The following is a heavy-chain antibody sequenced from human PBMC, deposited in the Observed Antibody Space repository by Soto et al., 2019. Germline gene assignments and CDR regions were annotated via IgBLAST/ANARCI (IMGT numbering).Heavy chain of an antibody. Sequence: PSETLCLSCTVVGDSIISSGCYWGSVRQPPGKGLEWIGSIFYLGSSYYNPSLKSRATMSVDTSKNQFSLRLRSVTAADTALYFCARHSLALRKNNGFDPWGQGIMLTGSS. CDR3: ARHSLALRKNNGFDP. V-gene: IGHV4-39*01. D-gene: IGHD3-3*02. CDR1: GDSIISSGCY. J-gene: IGHJ5*02. CDR2: IFYLGSS.